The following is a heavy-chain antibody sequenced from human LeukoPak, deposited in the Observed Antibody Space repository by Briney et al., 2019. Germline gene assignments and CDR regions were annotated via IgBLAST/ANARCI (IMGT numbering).Heavy chain of an antibody. Sequence: SQTLSLTCTVSGGSISSGDYYWSWIRQPPGKGLEWIGYIYYSGSTYYNPSLKSRVTISVDTSKNQFSLKLSSVSAADTAVYYCAREYYYDRSGYFLWGQGTLVTVSS. J-gene: IGHJ4*02. CDR2: IYYSGST. V-gene: IGHV4-30-4*08. D-gene: IGHD3-22*01. CDR3: AREYYYDRSGYFL. CDR1: GGSISSGDYY.